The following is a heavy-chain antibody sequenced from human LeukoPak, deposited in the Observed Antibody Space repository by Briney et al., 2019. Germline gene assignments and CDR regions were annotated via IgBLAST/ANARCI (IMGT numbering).Heavy chain of an antibody. V-gene: IGHV3-21*01. CDR3: VRSSDHYGLDV. CDR2: VSSSSTYI. D-gene: IGHD6-6*01. Sequence: GGSLRLSCAASGFTFSSYHMNWVRQAPGKGLEWVSSVSSSSTYIYYAASLKGRFTISRDNAKNSLCLQMNSLGAEDTAVYYCVRSSDHYGLDVWGQGTTVTVSS. CDR1: GFTFSSYH. J-gene: IGHJ6*02.